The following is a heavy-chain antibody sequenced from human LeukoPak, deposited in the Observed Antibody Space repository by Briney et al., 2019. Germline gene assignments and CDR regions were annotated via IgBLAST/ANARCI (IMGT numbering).Heavy chain of an antibody. J-gene: IGHJ4*02. CDR1: GSTFSSYG. D-gene: IGHD6-13*01. V-gene: IGHV3-23*01. CDR3: AKGSALGSSSSWYLNS. CDR2: TSGSGAYT. Sequence: GGSLRLSCAASGSTFSSYGMNWVRQAPGKGLEWISATSGSGAYTYYADPVKGRLTISRDNSKDTLYLQMNSLKVDDTALYYCAKGSALGSSSSWYLNSWGQGTLVTVSS.